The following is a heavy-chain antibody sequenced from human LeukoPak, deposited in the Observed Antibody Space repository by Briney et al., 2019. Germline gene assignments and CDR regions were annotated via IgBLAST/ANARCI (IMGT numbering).Heavy chain of an antibody. CDR2: IYHSGST. D-gene: IGHD4-17*01. V-gene: IGHV4-30-2*01. CDR1: GGSISSGGYS. J-gene: IGHJ3*02. Sequence: SETLSLTCAVSGGSISSGGYSWSWIRQPPGKGLEWIGYIYHSGSTYYNPSLKSRVTISVDRSRNQFSLKLSSVTAADTAVYYCARAFGTVTTFAFDIWGQGTMVTVSS. CDR3: ARAFGTVTTFAFDI.